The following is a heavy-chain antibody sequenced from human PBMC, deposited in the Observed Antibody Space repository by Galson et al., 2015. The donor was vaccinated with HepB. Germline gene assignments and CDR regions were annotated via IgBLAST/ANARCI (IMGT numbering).Heavy chain of an antibody. CDR1: GFTLSSGIALSSYA. Sequence: SLRLSCAASGFTLSSGIALSSYAMHWVRQAPGKGLEWVAVIWFDGTKKYYADSVKGRVTISRDNSKNTLYLQMNSLRADDTAVYYCARERWGGMDVWGQGTTVTVSS. CDR3: ARERWGGMDV. J-gene: IGHJ6*02. D-gene: IGHD3-16*01. CDR2: IWFDGTKK. V-gene: IGHV3-33*01.